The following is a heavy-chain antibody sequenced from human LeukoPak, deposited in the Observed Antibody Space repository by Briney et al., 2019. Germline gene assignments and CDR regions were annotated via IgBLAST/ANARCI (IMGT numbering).Heavy chain of an antibody. CDR1: GASISSNPYF. D-gene: IGHD6-19*01. Sequence: PSETLSLTCTVSGASISSNPYFWGWVRQPPGKGLEWIGYISNSGNIYYNPSLKSRVTISVDTSKNQFSLKLSSVTAADTAVYYCARVFAQWLVVGAFDIWGQGTMVTVSS. CDR3: ARVFAQWLVVGAFDI. J-gene: IGHJ3*02. CDR2: ISNSGNI. V-gene: IGHV4-39*07.